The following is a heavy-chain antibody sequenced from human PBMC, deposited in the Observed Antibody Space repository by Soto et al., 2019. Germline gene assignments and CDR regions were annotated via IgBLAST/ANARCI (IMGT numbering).Heavy chain of an antibody. CDR3: ARIRGYWYGLDV. J-gene: IGHJ6*02. Sequence: RLSCAASGFPLSTYGMTWVRQAPGKGLEWVSAITGTGGNTYYVDSVKGRFTRSRDNSKTMLYLQMNSLRVEDTAVYYCARIRGYWYGLDVWGQGTTVTVSS. CDR2: ITGTGGNT. CDR1: GFPLSTYG. V-gene: IGHV3-23*01.